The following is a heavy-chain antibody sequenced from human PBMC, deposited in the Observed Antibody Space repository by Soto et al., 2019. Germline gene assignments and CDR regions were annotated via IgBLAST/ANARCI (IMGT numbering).Heavy chain of an antibody. CDR3: AKEAQQWLVQGGWFDP. J-gene: IGHJ5*02. D-gene: IGHD6-19*01. CDR2: ISYDGSNK. V-gene: IGHV3-30*18. Sequence: LRLSCAASGFTFSSYGMHWVRQAPGKGLEWVAVISYDGSNKYYADSVKGRFTISRDNSKNTLYLQMNSLRAEDTAVYYCAKEAQQWLVQGGWFDPWGQGTLVTV. CDR1: GFTFSSYG.